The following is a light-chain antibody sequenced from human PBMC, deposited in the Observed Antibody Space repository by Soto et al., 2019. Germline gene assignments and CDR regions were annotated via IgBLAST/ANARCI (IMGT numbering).Light chain of an antibody. J-gene: IGKJ1*01. CDR3: QQSSSTPWP. Sequence: DIQMTQSPSSLSASVGDRVTITCRASQSISSYLNWYQQKPGKAPKLLIYDASSLQSGVPSRFSGSGSGTDFTLTISSLQPEDFATYYCQQSSSTPWPFGQGTKVEIK. CDR1: QSISSY. CDR2: DAS. V-gene: IGKV1-39*01.